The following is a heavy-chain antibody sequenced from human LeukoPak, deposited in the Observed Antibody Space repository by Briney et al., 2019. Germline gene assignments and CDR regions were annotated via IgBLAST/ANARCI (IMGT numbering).Heavy chain of an antibody. J-gene: IGHJ6*03. V-gene: IGHV4-59*01. CDR2: IYYSGST. CDR3: ARAGGGSGWYGGYVYYYYYYMDV. Sequence: SETLSLTCTVSGGSISSYYWSWIRQPPGKGLEWIGYIYYSGSTNYNPSLKSRVTISVDTSKNQFSLKLSSVTAADTAVYYCARAGGGSGWYGGYVYYYYYYMDVWGKGTTVTVSS. D-gene: IGHD6-19*01. CDR1: GGSISSYY.